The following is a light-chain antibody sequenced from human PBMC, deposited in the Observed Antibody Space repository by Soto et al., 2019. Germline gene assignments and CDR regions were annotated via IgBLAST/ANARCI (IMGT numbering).Light chain of an antibody. J-gene: IGKJ1*01. CDR2: DAS. Sequence: DIQMTQSPSSLSASVGDRVTITCRASQTINNWVARYQQKPGKAPKVLIYDASTLESGVPSRFSGSGSGTEFTLTIDTLQPDDFATYYCQRYNAFSQTFGQGTKVEI. CDR3: QRYNAFSQT. V-gene: IGKV1-5*01. CDR1: QTINNW.